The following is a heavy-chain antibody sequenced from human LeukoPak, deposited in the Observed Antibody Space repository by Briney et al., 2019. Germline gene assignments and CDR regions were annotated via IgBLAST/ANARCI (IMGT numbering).Heavy chain of an antibody. V-gene: IGHV3-11*01. J-gene: IGHJ3*02. Sequence: GGSLRLSCAASGFTFSDYYMSWIRQAPGKGLEWVSYISSSGSTIYYADSVKGRFTISRDNAKNSLYLQMNSLRAEDTAVYFCAKDPNGDYIGTFDIWGQGTMVTVSS. CDR3: AKDPNGDYIGTFDI. CDR2: ISSSGSTI. CDR1: GFTFSDYY. D-gene: IGHD4-17*01.